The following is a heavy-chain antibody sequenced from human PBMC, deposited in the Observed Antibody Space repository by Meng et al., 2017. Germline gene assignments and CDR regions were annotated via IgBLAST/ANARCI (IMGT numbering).Heavy chain of an antibody. Sequence: GGSLRLSCAASGFTFSSYAMHWVRQAPGKGLEWVAVISYDGSNKYYADSVKGRFTISRDNSKNTLYLQMNSLRAEDTAVYYCARDMEPGYCSSTSCSAFDYWGQGTLVTGSS. CDR3: ARDMEPGYCSSTSCSAFDY. J-gene: IGHJ4*02. CDR2: ISYDGSNK. V-gene: IGHV3-30*01. D-gene: IGHD2-2*01. CDR1: GFTFSSYA.